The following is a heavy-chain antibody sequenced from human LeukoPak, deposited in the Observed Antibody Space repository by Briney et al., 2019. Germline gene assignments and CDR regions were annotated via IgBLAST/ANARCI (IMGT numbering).Heavy chain of an antibody. Sequence: SETLSLTCAVYSGSFSGYYWSWIRQPPGKGLEWIGEINHSGSTNYNPSLKSRVTMSVDTSKNQFSLKLSSVTAADTAVYYCARGRRVGGYCSSTSCSRYYYYYYGMDVWGHGTTVTVSS. CDR3: ARGRRVGGYCSSTSCSRYYYYYYGMDV. D-gene: IGHD2-2*03. CDR2: INHSGST. V-gene: IGHV4-34*01. J-gene: IGHJ6*02. CDR1: SGSFSGYY.